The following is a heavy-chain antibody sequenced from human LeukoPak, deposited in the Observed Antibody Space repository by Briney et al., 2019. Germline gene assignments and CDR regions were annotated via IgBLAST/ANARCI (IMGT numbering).Heavy chain of an antibody. J-gene: IGHJ4*02. Sequence: SETLSLTCTVSGGSISSGGYYWSWIRQPAGKGLEYIGRIYSTGSTNYNPSLRSRVTISVDTSKNHFSLKLSSVTAADTAVYYCARDQTYSGSGIYTYFDYWGQGVLVTVST. V-gene: IGHV4-61*02. CDR1: GGSISSGGYY. CDR2: IYSTGST. CDR3: ARDQTYSGSGIYTYFDY. D-gene: IGHD3-10*01.